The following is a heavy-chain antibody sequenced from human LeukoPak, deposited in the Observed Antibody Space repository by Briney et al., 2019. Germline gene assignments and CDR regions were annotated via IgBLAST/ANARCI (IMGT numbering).Heavy chain of an antibody. CDR1: GYTFISYG. CDR2: ISAYNGNT. J-gene: IGHJ4*02. Sequence: ASVKVSCKASGYTFISYGISWVRQAPGQGLEWMGWISAYNGNTNYAQKLQGRVTMTTDTSTSTAYMELSSLRSEDTAVYHCARAPTQWFGNLPIDYWGQGTLVTVSS. CDR3: ARAPTQWFGNLPIDY. V-gene: IGHV1-18*01. D-gene: IGHD3-10*01.